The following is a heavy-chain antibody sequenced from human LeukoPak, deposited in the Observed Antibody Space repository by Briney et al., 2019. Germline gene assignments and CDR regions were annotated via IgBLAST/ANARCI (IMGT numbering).Heavy chain of an antibody. CDR2: TTPQNGKT. CDR3: ARVYLWNQLWAHY. CDR1: GYTFTTHG. J-gene: IGHJ4*02. Sequence: ASVKVSCKAPGYTFTTHGIHWVRQAPGQGLEWMGHTTPQNGKTDYAPKFQGRVTVTADTPTSTAYMELRSLRSDDTAMYYCARVYLWNQLWAHYWDQGTLVTVSS. V-gene: IGHV1-18*04. D-gene: IGHD1-14*01.